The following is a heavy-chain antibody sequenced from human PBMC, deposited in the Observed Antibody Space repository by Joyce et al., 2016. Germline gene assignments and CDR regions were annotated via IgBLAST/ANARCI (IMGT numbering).Heavy chain of an antibody. V-gene: IGHV1-69*18. CDR2: IIPIFGTP. J-gene: IGHJ4*02. D-gene: IGHD3-22*01. CDR3: ASSLIVVGYFDY. CDR1: GGTFSRFA. Sequence: QVQLVQSGAEVKKPGSSVKVSCKTSGGTFSRFAFSWVRQSPGQGREWMGMIIPIFGTPQYAQTFQGRVTISADESVSTAYMELSSLRSEDTAIYYCASSLIVVGYFDYWGQGTLVTVSS.